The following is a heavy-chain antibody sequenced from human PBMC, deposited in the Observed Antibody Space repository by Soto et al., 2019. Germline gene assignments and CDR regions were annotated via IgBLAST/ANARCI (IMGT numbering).Heavy chain of an antibody. CDR2: ISAYNGNT. Sequence: ASVKVSCKASGYTFTSYGISWVRQAPGQGLEWMGWISAYNGNTNYAQKLQGRVTMTTDTSTSTAYMELRSLRSDDTAVYYCAREWGTYYYDSSGYPRDWFDPWGQGTLVTVSS. V-gene: IGHV1-18*01. CDR3: AREWGTYYYDSSGYPRDWFDP. D-gene: IGHD3-22*01. CDR1: GYTFTSYG. J-gene: IGHJ5*02.